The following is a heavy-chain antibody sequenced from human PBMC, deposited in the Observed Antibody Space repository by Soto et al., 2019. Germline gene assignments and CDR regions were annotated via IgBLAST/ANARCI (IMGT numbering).Heavy chain of an antibody. J-gene: IGHJ5*02. CDR1: GGAISTYY. D-gene: IGHD3-3*01. CDR2: IYSSGST. CDR3: ARGQRFSDWFDP. Sequence: QVHLQESGPGLVKPSETLSLTCTVSGGAISTYYWTWIRQTAGKGLEWIGRIYSSGSTKYKPALQSRVTMSLDTSNNQFSLRLTSVTAADTAVYYCARGQRFSDWFDPWGQGTLVTVSS. V-gene: IGHV4-4*07.